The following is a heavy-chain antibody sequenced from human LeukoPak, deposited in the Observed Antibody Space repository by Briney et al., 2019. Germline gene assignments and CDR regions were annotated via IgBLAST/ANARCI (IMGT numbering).Heavy chain of an antibody. D-gene: IGHD3-22*01. Sequence: PGGSLRLSCAASGFTVSSNCMSWARQAPGKGLEWVSVIYSGGSTYYADSVKGRFTISRDNSKNTLYLQMNSLRAEDTAVYYCARGHSSGYSPSWGQGTLVTVSS. J-gene: IGHJ4*02. CDR3: ARGHSSGYSPS. V-gene: IGHV3-53*01. CDR1: GFTVSSNC. CDR2: IYSGGST.